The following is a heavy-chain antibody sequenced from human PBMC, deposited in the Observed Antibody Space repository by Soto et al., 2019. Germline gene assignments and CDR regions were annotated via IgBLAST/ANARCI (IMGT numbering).Heavy chain of an antibody. V-gene: IGHV3-66*01. Sequence: GGSLRLSCAASGFTVSSNYMSWVRQAPGKGLEWVSVIYSGGSTYYADSVKGRFTISRDNSKNTLYLQMNSLRAEDTAVYYCARDAWCSSTSCYAFDIWGQGTMVTVSS. J-gene: IGHJ3*02. D-gene: IGHD2-2*01. CDR3: ARDAWCSSTSCYAFDI. CDR2: IYSGGST. CDR1: GFTVSSNY.